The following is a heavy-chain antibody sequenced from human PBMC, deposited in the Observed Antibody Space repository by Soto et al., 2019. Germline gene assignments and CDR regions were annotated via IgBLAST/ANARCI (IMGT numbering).Heavy chain of an antibody. V-gene: IGHV3-7*01. CDR3: ARDVRGEATPYNWFDP. CDR2: IKQDGSQQ. J-gene: IGHJ5*02. CDR1: GFTFSNYY. Sequence: GALRLSCAASGFTFSNYYMSWVRRAPGKGLEWVANIKQDGSQQEYVGSVQGRFTISRDNAKNSRYLQMDNLRAEDTAVYYCARDVRGEATPYNWFDPWGQGILVTVSS. D-gene: IGHD5-12*01.